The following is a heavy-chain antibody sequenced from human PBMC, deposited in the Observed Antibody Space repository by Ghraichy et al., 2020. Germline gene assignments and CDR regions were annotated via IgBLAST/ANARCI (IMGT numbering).Heavy chain of an antibody. D-gene: IGHD1-14*01. V-gene: IGHV4-61*01. Sequence: SETLSLTCTVSGGSVSSGSYYWSWIRQPPGKGLEWIGYIYYSGSTNYNPSLKSRVTISVDTSKNQFSLKLSSVTAADTAVYYCARDNKGNRGEIWGQGTMVTVSS. J-gene: IGHJ3*02. CDR2: IYYSGST. CDR1: GGSVSSGSYY. CDR3: ARDNKGNRGEI.